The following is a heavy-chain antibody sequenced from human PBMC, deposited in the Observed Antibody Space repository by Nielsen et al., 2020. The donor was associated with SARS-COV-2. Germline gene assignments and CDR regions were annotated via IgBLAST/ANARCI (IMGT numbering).Heavy chain of an antibody. D-gene: IGHD2-2*01. Sequence: GGSLRLSCAAAGFTFRNYGMHWVRQAPGKGLEWVAVISYDGSDKYYADSVKGRFTISRDNSKNTLYLHMNSLRAEDTAVYYCASDSNSYNYYYYYGMDVWGQGTTVTVSS. CDR1: GFTFRNYG. J-gene: IGHJ6*02. CDR2: ISYDGSDK. V-gene: IGHV3-30*03. CDR3: ASDSNSYNYYYYYGMDV.